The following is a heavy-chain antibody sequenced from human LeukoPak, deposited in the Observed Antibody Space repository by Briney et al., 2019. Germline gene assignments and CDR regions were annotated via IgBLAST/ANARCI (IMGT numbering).Heavy chain of an antibody. V-gene: IGHV4-34*01. D-gene: IGHD6-19*01. CDR2: INHRGST. CDR1: GGSFSGYY. CDR3: ARVKAVAGTLPHLLDY. J-gene: IGHJ4*01. Sequence: SETLSLTCAVYGGSFSGYYWSWIRQPPGKGLEWIGEINHRGSTNYNPPLKSRLTISKDKFKNQFSLKLTSVTVADTAVYFCARVKAVAGTLPHLLDYWGQGTLVTVSS.